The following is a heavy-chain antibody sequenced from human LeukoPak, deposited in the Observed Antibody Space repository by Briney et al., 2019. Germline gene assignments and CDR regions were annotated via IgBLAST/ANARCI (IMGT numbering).Heavy chain of an antibody. V-gene: IGHV3-7*01. Sequence: GGSLRLSCAASGFSFSTHWMIWLRLAPGKGAEGVANIKYDGSEKYYVHSVKVRFTISRDNAKNSLYLHMNSLRADDTAVYYCASGFLDDFWSGHFWGQGTLVTVSS. CDR2: IKYDGSEK. J-gene: IGHJ4*02. CDR3: ASGFLDDFWSGHF. CDR1: GFSFSTHW. D-gene: IGHD3-3*01.